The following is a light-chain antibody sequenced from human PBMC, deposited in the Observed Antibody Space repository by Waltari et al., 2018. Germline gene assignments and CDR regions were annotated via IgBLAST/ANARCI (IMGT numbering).Light chain of an antibody. V-gene: IGKV3D-15*01. J-gene: IGKJ4*01. CDR1: QNVANN. Sequence: EIVMTQSPATLSVSPGEGATLSCRASQNVANNLAWYQQKSGQAPRLLIYGASTRATGIPVRFSGSGSGTELALTISSLQSEDSAVYYCQHYSDLPLTFGGGTKVEI. CDR2: GAS. CDR3: QHYSDLPLT.